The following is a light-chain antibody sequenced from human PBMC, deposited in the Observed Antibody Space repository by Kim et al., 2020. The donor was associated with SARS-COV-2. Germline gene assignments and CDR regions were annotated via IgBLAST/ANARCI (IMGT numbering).Light chain of an antibody. Sequence: SSELTQDPAVSVALGQTVRITCQGDSLRSYYASWYQQKPGQAPVLFIYGKNNRPSGIPDRFSGSSSGNTASLTITGAQAEDEADYYCNSRDSSGNHRVV. CDR1: SLRSYY. V-gene: IGLV3-19*01. CDR3: NSRDSSGNHRVV. J-gene: IGLJ2*01. CDR2: GKN.